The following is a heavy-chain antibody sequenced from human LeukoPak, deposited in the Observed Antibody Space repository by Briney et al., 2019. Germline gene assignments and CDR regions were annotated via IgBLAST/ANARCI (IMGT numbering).Heavy chain of an antibody. J-gene: IGHJ5*02. CDR1: GGSISSSSYY. CDR3: ARAYRSSWYANWFDP. Sequence: SETLSLTRTVSGGSISSSSYYWGWIRQPPGKGLEWIGSIYYSGSTYYNPSLKSRVTISVDTSKNQFSLKLSSVTAADTAVYFCARAYRSSWYANWFDPWGQGTLVTVSS. V-gene: IGHV4-39*07. D-gene: IGHD6-13*01. CDR2: IYYSGST.